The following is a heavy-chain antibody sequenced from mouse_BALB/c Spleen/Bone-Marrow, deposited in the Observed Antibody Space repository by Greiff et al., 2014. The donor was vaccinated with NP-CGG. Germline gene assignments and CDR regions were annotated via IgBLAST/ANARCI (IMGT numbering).Heavy chain of an antibody. D-gene: IGHD2-2*01. J-gene: IGHJ3*01. CDR1: GYTFTDYN. CDR3: ARIYYGYEFTY. Sequence: VQLQQPGPELLKPGAPVKISCKASGYTFTDYNMHWVKQSHGKGLEWIGYIYPYNGVTAYNQKFKSKATLTVDNSSSTAYMEFRSLTSEDSAVYYCARIYYGYEFTYWGQGTLVTVSA. V-gene: IGHV1S29*02. CDR2: IYPYNGVT.